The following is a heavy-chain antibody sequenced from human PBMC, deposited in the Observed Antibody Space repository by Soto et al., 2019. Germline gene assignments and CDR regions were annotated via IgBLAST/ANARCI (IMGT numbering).Heavy chain of an antibody. D-gene: IGHD6-6*01. J-gene: IGHJ6*02. CDR3: ARDRGIAARHSYYYGMDV. CDR2: MNPSSGKT. CDR1: GYTFTSYD. V-gene: IGHV1-8*01. Sequence: ASVKVSCKASGYTFTSYDINWVRQATGQGLEWMGWMNPSSGKTGYAQKFQGRVTMTRNTSISTAYMELSSLRSEDTAVYYCARDRGIAARHSYYYGMDVWGQGTTVTVSS.